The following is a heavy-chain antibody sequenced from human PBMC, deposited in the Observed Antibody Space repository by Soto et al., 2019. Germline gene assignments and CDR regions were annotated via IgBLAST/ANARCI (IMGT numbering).Heavy chain of an antibody. CDR2: TYYSGST. CDR1: GGSISSYY. J-gene: IGHJ6*02. V-gene: IGHV4-59*01. Sequence: PSETLSLTCTVSGGSISSYYWSWIRQPPGKGLEWIGCTYYSGSTNYNPSLKSRVTISVDTSKNQFSLKLSSVTAADTAVYYCAKEGYGMDVWGQGTTVTVSS. CDR3: AKEGYGMDV.